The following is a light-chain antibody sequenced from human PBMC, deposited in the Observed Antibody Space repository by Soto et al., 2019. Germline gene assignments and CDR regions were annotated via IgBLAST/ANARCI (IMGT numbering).Light chain of an antibody. CDR3: QTWGTGIRV. CDR2: LNSDGSH. V-gene: IGLV4-69*01. CDR1: SGHSSYA. J-gene: IGLJ3*02. Sequence: QLVLTQSPSASASLGASVKLTCTLSSGHSSYAIAWHQQQPEKGPRFLMKLNSDGSHRKGDGIPDRFSVSSSGAERYLTISSLQSEDEADYYCQTWGTGIRVFGGGTKVTVL.